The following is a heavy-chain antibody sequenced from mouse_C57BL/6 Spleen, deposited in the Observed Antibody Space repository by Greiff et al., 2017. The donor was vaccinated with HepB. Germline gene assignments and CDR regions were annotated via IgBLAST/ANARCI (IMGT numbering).Heavy chain of an antibody. CDR3: ARGGPFDY. V-gene: IGHV1-50*01. CDR2: IDPSDSYT. Sequence: QVQLQQPGAELVKPGASVKLSCKASGYTFTSYWMQWVKQRPGQGLEWIGEIDPSDSYTNYNQKFKGKATLTVDTSSSTAYMQLSSLTSEDSAVYYCARGGPFDYWGQGTTLTVSS. J-gene: IGHJ2*01. CDR1: GYTFTSYW.